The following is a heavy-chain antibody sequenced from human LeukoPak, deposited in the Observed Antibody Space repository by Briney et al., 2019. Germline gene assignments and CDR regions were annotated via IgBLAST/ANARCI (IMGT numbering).Heavy chain of an antibody. V-gene: IGHV3-23*01. J-gene: IGHJ2*01. CDR1: GFTVSRNY. Sequence: GGSLRLSCAASGFTVSRNYMSWVRQAPGKGLEWVSAISGSGGNTYYADSVKGRFTISRDNSKNTLYLQMNSLRAEDTAVYYCAKGWYFDLWGRGTLVTVSS. CDR3: AKGWYFDL. CDR2: ISGSGGNT.